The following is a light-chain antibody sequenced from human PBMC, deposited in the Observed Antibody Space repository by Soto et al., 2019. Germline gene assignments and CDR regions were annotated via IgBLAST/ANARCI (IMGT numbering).Light chain of an antibody. CDR3: QQRSNWPLT. Sequence: EIVLTQSPATLSLSPGERATLSCRASQSVSSYLAWYQQKPGQAPRLLIYDASNRATGIPPRFSGSGSGTDFTLTISSLEPEDFAVYYWQQRSNWPLTFGPGTKVDI. J-gene: IGKJ3*01. CDR2: DAS. V-gene: IGKV3-11*01. CDR1: QSVSSY.